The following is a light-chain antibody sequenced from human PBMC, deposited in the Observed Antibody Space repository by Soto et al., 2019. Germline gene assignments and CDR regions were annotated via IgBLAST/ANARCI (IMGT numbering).Light chain of an antibody. CDR1: QSVSNY. CDR2: AAS. CDR3: QQSYSTPRT. Sequence: DIQMTQSPSSLSASVGDRVTITCRASQSVSNYLCWYQQNPGKAPKLLIYAASTLQRGVPSRFSGSGSGTDFTLTISSLQPEDFATYYCQQSYSTPRTIGQGTKVEI. V-gene: IGKV1-39*01. J-gene: IGKJ1*01.